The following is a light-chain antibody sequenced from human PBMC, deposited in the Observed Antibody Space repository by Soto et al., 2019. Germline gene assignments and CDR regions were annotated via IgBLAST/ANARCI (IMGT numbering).Light chain of an antibody. CDR1: NSNIGSHNL. CDR2: EVT. Sequence: QSVLTQPRSVSGSPGQAVTVSCTGTNSNIGSHNLVSWYQQHPGKAPKLMIYEVTERPSGVSNRFSGSKSGNTASLTISGLQPDDEADYYCCSYAGNSEVFGTGTKVTVL. V-gene: IGLV2-23*02. J-gene: IGLJ1*01. CDR3: CSYAGNSEV.